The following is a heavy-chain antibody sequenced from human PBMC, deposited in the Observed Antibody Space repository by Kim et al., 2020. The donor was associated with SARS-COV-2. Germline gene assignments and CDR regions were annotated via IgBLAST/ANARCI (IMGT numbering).Heavy chain of an antibody. Sequence: GRFTISRDNAKNSLYLQMNSLRAEDTAVYYCARAYYDYIWGSYPSYFDYWGQGTLVTVSS. D-gene: IGHD3-16*02. J-gene: IGHJ4*02. CDR3: ARAYYDYIWGSYPSYFDY. V-gene: IGHV3-11*06.